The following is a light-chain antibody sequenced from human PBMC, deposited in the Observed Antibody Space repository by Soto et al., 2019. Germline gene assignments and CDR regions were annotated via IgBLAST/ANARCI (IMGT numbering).Light chain of an antibody. J-gene: IGLJ2*01. CDR1: SSNIGSAY. CDR3: AAWDDSLVV. CDR2: RNN. V-gene: IGLV1-47*01. Sequence: QAVVTQPPSASGTPGQTVTIYCSGSSSNIGSAYIYWYQHLPGTAPKLLIYRNNQRPSGVPDRFSASKSGTSASLAISGLRSEDDADYYCAAWDDSLVVFGGGTKLTVL.